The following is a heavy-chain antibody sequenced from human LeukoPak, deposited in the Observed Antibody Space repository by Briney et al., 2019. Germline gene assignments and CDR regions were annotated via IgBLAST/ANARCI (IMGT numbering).Heavy chain of an antibody. CDR2: MRRDGNEI. D-gene: IGHD6-13*01. CDR1: GFTFSTYW. CDR3: ARSIPYGTTWYGRSDY. V-gene: IGHV3-7*03. J-gene: IGHJ4*02. Sequence: GGSLRLSCSASGFTFSTYWMSWVRQAPGKGLEWVANMRRDGNEIYYLDSVRGRFTISRDNAKNSLYLQMNSLRAEDTAIYYCARSIPYGTTWYGRSDYWGQGTLVTVSS.